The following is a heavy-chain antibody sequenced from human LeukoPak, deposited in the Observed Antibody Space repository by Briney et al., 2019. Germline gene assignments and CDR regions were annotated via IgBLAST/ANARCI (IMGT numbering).Heavy chain of an antibody. CDR1: GGSISSYY. Sequence: QPSETLSLTCTVSGGSISSYYWSWIRQPPGKGLEWIGYIYHSGSTNYNPSLKSRVTISVDTSKNQFSLKLSSVTAADTAVYYCARARGGVSWFDPWGQGTLVTVSS. V-gene: IGHV4-59*01. CDR3: ARARGGVSWFDP. CDR2: IYHSGST. D-gene: IGHD2-8*02. J-gene: IGHJ5*02.